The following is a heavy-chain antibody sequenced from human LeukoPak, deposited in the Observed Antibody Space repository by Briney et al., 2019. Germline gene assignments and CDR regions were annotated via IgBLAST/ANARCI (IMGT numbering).Heavy chain of an antibody. J-gene: IGHJ2*01. CDR1: GVTVSTNY. Sequence: AGGSLTLSCAASGVTVSTNYMNWVRQAPGKGLGWVSILYSGSDTYYADSVKGRFTISRDNSRNILFLHMNSLKAEDTAIYYCARVGDHFHWFLDLWGRGTLVAVSS. V-gene: IGHV3-53*01. D-gene: IGHD2-21*01. CDR2: LYSGSDT. CDR3: ARVGDHFHWFLDL.